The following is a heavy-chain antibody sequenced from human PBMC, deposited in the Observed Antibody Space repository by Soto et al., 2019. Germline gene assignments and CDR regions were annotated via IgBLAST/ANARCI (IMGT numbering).Heavy chain of an antibody. V-gene: IGHV3-33*01. CDR2: IWYDGSNK. Sequence: GGSLRLSCAASGFTFSSYGMHWVRQAPGKGLEWVAVIWYDGSNKYYADSVKGRFTNSRDNSKNTLYLQMNSLRAEDTAVYYCARGTAGIAAAGSGGSYYGMDVWGQGTTVTVSS. D-gene: IGHD6-13*01. CDR1: GFTFSSYG. J-gene: IGHJ6*02. CDR3: ARGTAGIAAAGSGGSYYGMDV.